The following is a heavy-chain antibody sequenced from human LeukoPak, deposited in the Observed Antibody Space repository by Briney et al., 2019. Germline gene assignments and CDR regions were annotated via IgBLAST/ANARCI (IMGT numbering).Heavy chain of an antibody. CDR3: ARSSVLVGGAFDY. J-gene: IGHJ4*02. CDR2: IYYSGST. CDR1: GGSISSYY. V-gene: IGHV4-59*01. D-gene: IGHD2-15*01. Sequence: PSETLSLTCTVSGGSISSYYWSWIRQPPGKGLEWIGYIYYSGSTNYSPSLKSRVTISVGTSKNQFSLKLSSVTAADTAVYYCARSSVLVGGAFDYWGQGTLVTVSS.